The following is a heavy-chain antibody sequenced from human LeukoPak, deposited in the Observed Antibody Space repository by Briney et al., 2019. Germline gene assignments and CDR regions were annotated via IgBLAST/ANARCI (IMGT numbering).Heavy chain of an antibody. CDR1: GYSFSSYW. Sequence: GESLKISCKGSGYSFSSYWIAWVRQMPGKGLEWMGIIYPGDSETRYSPSFQGQVTISADKSIGTAYLQWSSLKASDTAMYCCARSPRESDYWGQGTLVTVSS. J-gene: IGHJ4*02. CDR2: IYPGDSET. V-gene: IGHV5-51*01. CDR3: ARSPRESDY.